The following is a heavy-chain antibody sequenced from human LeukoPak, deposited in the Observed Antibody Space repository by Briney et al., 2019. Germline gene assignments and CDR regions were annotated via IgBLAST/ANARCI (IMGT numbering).Heavy chain of an antibody. Sequence: PGGSLRPSCAASGFTFSSYSMNWVRQAPGKGLEWVSSISSSSSYIYYADSVKGRFTISRDNAKNSLYLQMNSLRAKDTAVYYCAREKRITMVRGGISYYGMDVWGQGTTVTVSS. V-gene: IGHV3-21*01. CDR3: AREKRITMVRGGISYYGMDV. CDR2: ISSSSSYI. D-gene: IGHD3-10*01. CDR1: GFTFSSYS. J-gene: IGHJ6*02.